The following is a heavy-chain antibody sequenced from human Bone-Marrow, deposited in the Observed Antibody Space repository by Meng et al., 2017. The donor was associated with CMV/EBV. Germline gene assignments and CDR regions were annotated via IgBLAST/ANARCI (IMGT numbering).Heavy chain of an antibody. J-gene: IGHJ4*02. Sequence: SETLSLTCTVSGGSISSYYWSWIRQPPGKGLEWIGYIYYSGSTNYNPSLKSRVTISVDTSKYQFPLKLSSVTAADTPVYYCARGGGSSSLSQFDSWGQGTLVTVSS. CDR3: ARGGGSSSLSQFDS. D-gene: IGHD6-13*01. CDR2: IYYSGST. V-gene: IGHV4-59*01. CDR1: GGSISSYY.